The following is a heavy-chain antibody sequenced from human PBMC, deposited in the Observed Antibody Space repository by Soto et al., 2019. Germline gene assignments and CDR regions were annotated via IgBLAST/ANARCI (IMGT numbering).Heavy chain of an antibody. CDR1: GFTFTRYS. V-gene: IGHV3-21*06. J-gene: IGHJ4*02. CDR3: ARESEDLTSKFDY. CDR2: ISSTTNYI. Sequence: GGSLRLSCAASGFTFTRYSMNWVRQAPGKGLEWVSSISSTTNYIYYGDSMKGRFTISRDNAKNSLYLEMNSLRAEDTAVYYCARESEDLTSKFDYWGQGTMVTVSS.